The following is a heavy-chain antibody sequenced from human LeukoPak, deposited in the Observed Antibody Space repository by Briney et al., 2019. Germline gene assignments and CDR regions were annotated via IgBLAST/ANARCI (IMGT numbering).Heavy chain of an antibody. D-gene: IGHD2-15*01. V-gene: IGHV4-34*01. CDR3: ARGVGTPNDAFDI. CDR2: INHSGST. Sequence: SETLSLTCAVYGGSFSGYYWSWIRQPPGKGLEWIGKINHSGSTNYNPSLKSRVTISVDTSKNQFSLKLSSVTAADTAVYYCARGVGTPNDAFDIWGQGTMVTVSS. J-gene: IGHJ3*02. CDR1: GGSFSGYY.